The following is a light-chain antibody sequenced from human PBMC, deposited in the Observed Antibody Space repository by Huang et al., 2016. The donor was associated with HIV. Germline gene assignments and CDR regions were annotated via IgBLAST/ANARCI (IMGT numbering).Light chain of an antibody. J-gene: IGKJ4*01. V-gene: IGKV1-27*01. CDR3: QKYDNAPLT. CDR2: AAS. CDR1: QAIYNY. Sequence: DIQLTQSPSSLSAFVGDRVTISCRASQAIYNYLAWYQQKPGKVPKLLIYAASTLQSVVPSRFGGGGSATDFSLTISSLQPEDVATYYCQKYDNAPLTFGGGTTVEIK.